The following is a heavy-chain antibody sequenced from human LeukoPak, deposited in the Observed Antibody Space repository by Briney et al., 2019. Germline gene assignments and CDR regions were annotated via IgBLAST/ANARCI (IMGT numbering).Heavy chain of an antibody. Sequence: SETLSLTCTVSGGSISSYYWSWIRQPPGKGLEWIGYIYYSGSTNYNPSLKSRVAISVDTSKNQFSLKLSPVTAADTAVYYCARGPSSSLLPRPLDTYYFDYWGQGTLVTVSS. V-gene: IGHV4-59*08. CDR2: IYYSGST. J-gene: IGHJ4*02. CDR3: ARGPSSSLLPRPLDTYYFDY. CDR1: GGSISSYY. D-gene: IGHD6-13*01.